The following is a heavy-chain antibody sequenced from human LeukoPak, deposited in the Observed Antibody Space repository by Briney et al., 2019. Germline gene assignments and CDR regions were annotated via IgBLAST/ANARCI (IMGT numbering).Heavy chain of an antibody. CDR2: INHSGST. D-gene: IGHD3-16*01. V-gene: IGHV4-34*01. CDR1: GGSFSGYY. Sequence: SETLSLTCAVYGGSFSGYYWSWIRQPPGKGLEWIGEINHSGSTNYNPSLKSRVTISVDTSKNQFSLKLSSVTAADTAVYYCARLSIMITGGDFDYWGQGTLVTVSS. J-gene: IGHJ4*02. CDR3: ARLSIMITGGDFDY.